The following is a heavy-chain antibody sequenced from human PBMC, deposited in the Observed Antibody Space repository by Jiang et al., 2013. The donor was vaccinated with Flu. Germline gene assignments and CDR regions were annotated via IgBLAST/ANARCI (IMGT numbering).Heavy chain of an antibody. CDR1: GYTFTSYY. V-gene: IGHV1-46*01. CDR2: INPSGGST. J-gene: IGHJ5*02. Sequence: GAEVKKPGASVKVSCKASGYTFTSYYMHWVRQAPGQGLEWMGIINPSGGSTSYAQKFQGRVTMTRDTSTSTVYMELSSLRSEDTAVYYCARDQAASDFWSGFDPWGQGTLVTVSS. D-gene: IGHD3-3*01. CDR3: ARDQAASDFWSGFDP.